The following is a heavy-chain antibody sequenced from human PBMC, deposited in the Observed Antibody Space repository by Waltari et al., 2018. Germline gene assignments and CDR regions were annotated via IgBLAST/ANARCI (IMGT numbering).Heavy chain of an antibody. D-gene: IGHD3-10*01. V-gene: IGHV1-69*02. CDR3: ASHGSGSYYIYYYGMDV. J-gene: IGHJ6*02. Sequence: QVQLVQSGAEVKKPGSSVKVSCKASGGTFSSYTISWVRQAPGQGLEWMGRIIPIVEIANDAQKFQVRVTITADKSTSTAYMELSSLRSEDTAVYYCASHGSGSYYIYYYGMDVWGQGTTVTVSS. CDR2: IIPIVEIA. CDR1: GGTFSSYT.